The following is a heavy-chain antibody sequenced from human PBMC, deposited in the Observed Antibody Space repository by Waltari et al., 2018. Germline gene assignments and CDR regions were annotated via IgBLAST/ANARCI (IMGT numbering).Heavy chain of an antibody. CDR1: GDSISSSSFY. D-gene: IGHD2-2*02. J-gene: IGHJ4*02. Sequence: QVQLQESGPGLVKPSETLSLTCSVSGDSISSSSFYWGWIRQPPGKGLEWIGTIDSSATIYYNPSLNRRVTISEDTSKNQFSLHLTSVTAADTAVYYCARFYTALDYFDSWGQGTLITVSS. CDR2: IDSSATI. V-gene: IGHV4-39*01. CDR3: ARFYTALDYFDS.